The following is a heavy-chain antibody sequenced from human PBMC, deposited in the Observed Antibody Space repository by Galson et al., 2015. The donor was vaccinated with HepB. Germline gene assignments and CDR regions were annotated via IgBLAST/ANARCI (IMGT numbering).Heavy chain of an antibody. D-gene: IGHD2-21*02. V-gene: IGHV3-7*03. CDR1: GFTYSNYW. CDR2: IKYDGSEK. J-gene: IGHJ4*02. CDR3: ARGWDIEVTANFDY. Sequence: SLRLSCAVSGFTYSNYWMSWVRQAPGRGLEWVANIKYDGSEKYYVRSVEGRFTVSRDNEQNSLYLHMSSLRAEDTAVYYCARGWDIEVTANFDYWGQGALVTVSS.